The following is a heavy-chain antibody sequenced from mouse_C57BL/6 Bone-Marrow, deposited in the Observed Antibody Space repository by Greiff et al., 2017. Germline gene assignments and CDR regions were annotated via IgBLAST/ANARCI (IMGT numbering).Heavy chain of an antibody. J-gene: IGHJ4*01. V-gene: IGHV5S21*01. CDR3: ARRGYYYAMDY. CDR1: GFTFSSYA. CDR2: ISSGGDYI. Sequence: EVKVEESGEGLVKPGGSLKLSCAASGFTFSSYAMSWVRQTPEKRLEWVAYISSGGDYIYYADTVKGRFTISRDNARNTLYLQMSSLKSEDTAMYYCARRGYYYAMDYWGQGTSVTVSS.